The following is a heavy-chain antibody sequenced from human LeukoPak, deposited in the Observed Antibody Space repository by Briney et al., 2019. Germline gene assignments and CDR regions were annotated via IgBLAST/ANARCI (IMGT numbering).Heavy chain of an antibody. D-gene: IGHD2-2*01. CDR1: GYTFTTYS. CDR2: INAGNGNT. CDR3: AREHRTSWSDFDY. J-gene: IGHJ4*02. Sequence: GASVKVSCKASGYTFTTYSMHWVRQAPGQRLEWMGWINAGNGNTKYSQKFQGRVTFTRDTSANTAYMELSSLRSEDTAVYYCAREHRTSWSDFDYWGQGTLVTVSS. V-gene: IGHV1-3*01.